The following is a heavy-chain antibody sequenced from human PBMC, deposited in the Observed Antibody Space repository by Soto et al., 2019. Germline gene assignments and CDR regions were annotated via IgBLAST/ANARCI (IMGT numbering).Heavy chain of an antibody. CDR1: GFSLSTSGVG. J-gene: IGHJ4*02. Sequence: QITLKESGPTLVKPTQTLTLTCTFSGFSLSTSGVGVGWIRQPPGKALEWLALIYWDDDKRYSPSLKSRLTLTKDTSKNQVVLTMTNMDPVDTATYYCAHGRATIIGLTQWGQGTLVTVSS. CDR2: IYWDDDK. CDR3: AHGRATIIGLTQ. V-gene: IGHV2-5*02. D-gene: IGHD3-3*01.